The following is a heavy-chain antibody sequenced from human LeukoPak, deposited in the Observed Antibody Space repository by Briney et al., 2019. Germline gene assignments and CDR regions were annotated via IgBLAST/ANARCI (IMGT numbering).Heavy chain of an antibody. CDR1: GYTFTDYY. D-gene: IGHD3-9*01. Sequence: ASVKVSCKASGYTFTDYYIHWVRQAPGQGLEWMGWINPNSGDTNYAQKFQGRVTMTRDTSISTAYMELSRLRSDDTAVYYCARGKYDILTGYHGLDYWGQGTLVTVSS. CDR3: ARGKYDILTGYHGLDY. CDR2: INPNSGDT. V-gene: IGHV1-2*02. J-gene: IGHJ4*02.